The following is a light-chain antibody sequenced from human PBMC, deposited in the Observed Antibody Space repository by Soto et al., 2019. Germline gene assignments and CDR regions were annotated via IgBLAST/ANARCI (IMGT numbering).Light chain of an antibody. CDR3: QQYNIWPPLT. V-gene: IGKV3-15*01. CDR2: GAS. J-gene: IGKJ4*01. CDR1: QSVSSS. Sequence: VVMTQSPATLSVSPGERATLSCRASQSVSSSLAWYQQKPGQAPRLLIYGASTRATGIPARFSGSGSGTVFTLTISSLQSEDFAVYYCQQYNIWPPLTFGGGTKVEIK.